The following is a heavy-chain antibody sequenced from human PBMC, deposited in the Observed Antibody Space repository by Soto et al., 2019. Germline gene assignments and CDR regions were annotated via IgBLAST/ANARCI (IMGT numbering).Heavy chain of an antibody. V-gene: IGHV4-59*01. J-gene: IGHJ4*02. CDR2: IYYSGST. CDR1: GGSISSYY. CDR3: ARVALGPHYYASHPFDY. Sequence: SETLSLTCTVSGGSISSYYWSWIRQPPGKGLEWIGYIYYSGSTNYNPSLKSRVTISVDTSKNQFSLKLSSVTAADTAVYYCARVALGPHYYASHPFDYWGQGTLVTVSS. D-gene: IGHD3-22*01.